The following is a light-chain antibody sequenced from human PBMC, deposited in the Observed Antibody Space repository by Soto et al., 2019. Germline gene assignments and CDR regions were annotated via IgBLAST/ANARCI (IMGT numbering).Light chain of an antibody. CDR1: SSDVGRFNY. Sequence: QSVLTQPATVSGSPGQSITISCTGTSSDVGRFNYVSWYQHHPGRAPKLLIYGVSHRPSGVSTRFSGPKSGNTASLTISGLQAEDEAYYYCSSFADTNNSVFGPGTKVTVL. CDR3: SSFADTNNSV. V-gene: IGLV2-14*01. J-gene: IGLJ1*01. CDR2: GVS.